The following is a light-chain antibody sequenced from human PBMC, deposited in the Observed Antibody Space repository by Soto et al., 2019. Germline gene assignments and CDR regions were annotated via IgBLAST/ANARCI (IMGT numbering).Light chain of an antibody. CDR2: AAS. CDR3: QQYNSYPLT. J-gene: IGKJ4*01. V-gene: IGKV1-39*01. Sequence: IQMTQSPSSLSASVGDRVTITCRASQSISSYLNWYQQKPGKAPKLLIYAASSLQSGVPSRFSGSGSGTEFTLTISSLQPDDFSTYYCQQYNSYPLTFGGGTKVDIK. CDR1: QSISSY.